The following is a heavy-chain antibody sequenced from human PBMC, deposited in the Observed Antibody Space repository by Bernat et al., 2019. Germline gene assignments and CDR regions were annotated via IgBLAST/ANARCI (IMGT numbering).Heavy chain of an antibody. J-gene: IGHJ4*02. V-gene: IGHV4-34*01. CDR1: CGSFSGYS. CDR2: FTHSGGT. CDR3: ASRISCVGSSCYFDN. Sequence: QVQLQQWGAGLLKPSETLSLTCVVSCGSFSGYSWSWIRQPPGKGLEWIGEFTHSGGTDYNPSLKNRLNISFDASKNQLSLRLSSVPAADTAVYYCASRISCVGSSCYFDNWGQGTLVTVSA. D-gene: IGHD2-21*01.